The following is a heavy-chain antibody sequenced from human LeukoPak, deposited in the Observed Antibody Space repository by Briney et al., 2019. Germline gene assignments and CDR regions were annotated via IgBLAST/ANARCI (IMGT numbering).Heavy chain of an antibody. J-gene: IGHJ4*02. V-gene: IGHV3-30-3*01. Sequence: GGSLRLSCAASGFTFSSYAMHWVRQAPGKGLEWVAVMSYDGSNKYYADSVKGRFTISRDNSKNTLYLQMNSLRAEDTAVYYCARDRVGATDYFDYWGQGTLVTVSS. CDR2: MSYDGSNK. CDR3: ARDRVGATDYFDY. D-gene: IGHD1-26*01. CDR1: GFTFSSYA.